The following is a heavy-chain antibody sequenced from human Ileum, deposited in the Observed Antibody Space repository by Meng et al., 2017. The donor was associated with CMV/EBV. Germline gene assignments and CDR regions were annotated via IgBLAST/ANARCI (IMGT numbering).Heavy chain of an antibody. V-gene: IGHV1-69*08. D-gene: IGHD3-3*01. CDR1: GGTFASYS. CDR3: ARDGGKGFLEWLLTN. Sequence: SVKVSCKASGGTFASYSIYWVRQAPGQGLEWMGRIIPILGKANYAQKFQGRLTMTADKYTSTAEMELSSLRSEDTAVYYCARDGGKGFLEWLLTNWGQGTLVTVSS. CDR2: IIPILGKA. J-gene: IGHJ4*02.